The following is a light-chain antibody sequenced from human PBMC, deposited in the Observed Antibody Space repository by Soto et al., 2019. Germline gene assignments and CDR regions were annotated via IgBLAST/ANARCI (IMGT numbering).Light chain of an antibody. CDR3: QQSYSTPR. CDR2: AAS. V-gene: IGKV1-39*01. Sequence: DIQMTQSPSPLSASVGDRVTITCRASQTISNYLNWYQQKPGEAPKLLIYAASRLQSGVPSRFSGSGSGTDFTLTINTLQPEDIAPYYCQQSYSTPRFGGGTKVEIK. CDR1: QTISNY. J-gene: IGKJ4*01.